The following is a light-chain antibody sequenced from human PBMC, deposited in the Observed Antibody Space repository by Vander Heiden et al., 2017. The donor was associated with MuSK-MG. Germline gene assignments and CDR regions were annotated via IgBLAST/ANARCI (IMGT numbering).Light chain of an antibody. J-gene: IGKJ4*01. CDR2: AAS. V-gene: IGKV1-39*01. Sequence: DIQMTQSPSSLSASVGDRVTITCRASQSISSYLNWYQQKPWKAPKLLIYAASSLQSGVPSRFTASASGTDFTLTISSLQPEDFATYYCQQCYSTPLTFGGGTKVEIK. CDR1: QSISSY. CDR3: QQCYSTPLT.